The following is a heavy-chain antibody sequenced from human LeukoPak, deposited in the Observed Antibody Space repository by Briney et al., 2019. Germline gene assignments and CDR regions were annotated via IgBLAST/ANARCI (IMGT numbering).Heavy chain of an antibody. CDR2: FDPEDGET. Sequence: GASVKVSCKVSGYTLTELSMHWVRQAPGKGLEWMGGFDPEDGETIYAQKFQGRVTMTEDTSTDTAYMELSSLRSEDTAVYYCATGIHCSSTSCPEPTDYWGQGTLVTVSP. D-gene: IGHD2-2*01. J-gene: IGHJ4*02. CDR3: ATGIHCSSTSCPEPTDY. V-gene: IGHV1-24*01. CDR1: GYTLTELS.